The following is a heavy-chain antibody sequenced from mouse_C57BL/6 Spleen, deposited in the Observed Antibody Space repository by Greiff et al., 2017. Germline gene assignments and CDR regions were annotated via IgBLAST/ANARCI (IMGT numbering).Heavy chain of an antibody. V-gene: IGHV5-17*01. CDR3: ARPRGLYYDAMDD. CDR2: ISSGTSTF. J-gene: IGHJ4*01. Sequence: EVKLVESGGGLVQPGGSLKLSCAASGFTFSDYGMHWVRQAPEKGLEWVAYISSGTSTFYYADTVKGRFTFSRDNAKNTLFLQMNSLRSEDTAMYYCARPRGLYYDAMDDWGQGTSVTVSS. D-gene: IGHD3-1*01. CDR1: GFTFSDYG.